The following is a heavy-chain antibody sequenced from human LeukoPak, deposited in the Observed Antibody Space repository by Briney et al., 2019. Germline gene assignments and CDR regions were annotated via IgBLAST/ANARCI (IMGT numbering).Heavy chain of an antibody. CDR1: GGSISSTNW. J-gene: IGHJ4*02. V-gene: IGHV4-4*02. CDR3: ARLPFNSGYEYFDY. CDR2: IYHSGST. Sequence: TSGTLSLTCAVSGGSISSTNWWSWVCQPPGKGLEWIGEIYHSGSTNYNPSLKSRVTISMDKSKNQFSLKLSSVTAADTAVYSCARLPFNSGYEYFDYWGQGTLVTVSS. D-gene: IGHD5-12*01.